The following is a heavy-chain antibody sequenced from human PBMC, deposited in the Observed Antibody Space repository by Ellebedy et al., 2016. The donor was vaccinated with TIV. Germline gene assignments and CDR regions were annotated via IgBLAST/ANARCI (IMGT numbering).Heavy chain of an antibody. V-gene: IGHV3-30*02. CDR2: KRFDGRNE. CDR3: TRETNPSPGAVAGTGLDC. Sequence: PGGSLRLSCVASGFSFSNYGMHWVRQAPGKGLEWVACKRFDGRNEYNGDSVKGRFFISRDVSKNPLFLQMNRLRAEDTAIYYCTRETNPSPGAVAGTGLDCWGQGALVIVSS. J-gene: IGHJ4*02. D-gene: IGHD6-19*01. CDR1: GFSFSNYG.